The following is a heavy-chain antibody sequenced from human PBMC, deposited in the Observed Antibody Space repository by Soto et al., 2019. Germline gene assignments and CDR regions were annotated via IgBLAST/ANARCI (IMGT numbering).Heavy chain of an antibody. Sequence: GESLKISCKGSGYSFTSYWISWVRQMPGKGLEWMGRIDPSDSYTNYSPSFQGHVTISADKSISTAYLQWSSLKASDTAMYYCARPGGAGAPDYYYYYGTDVWGQGTTVTVSS. J-gene: IGHJ6*02. V-gene: IGHV5-10-1*01. D-gene: IGHD6-19*01. CDR1: GYSFTSYW. CDR3: ARPGGAGAPDYYYYYGTDV. CDR2: IDPSDSYT.